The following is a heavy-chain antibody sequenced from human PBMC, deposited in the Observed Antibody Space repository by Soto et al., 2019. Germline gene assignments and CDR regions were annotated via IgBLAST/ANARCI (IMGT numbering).Heavy chain of an antibody. D-gene: IGHD5-12*01. V-gene: IGHV1-69*13. CDR1: GGTFSSYA. J-gene: IGHJ4*02. CDR2: IIPIFGTA. Sequence: GASVKVSCKASGGTFSSYAISWVRQAPGQGLEWMGGIIPIFGTANYAQKFQGRVTITADESTSTAYMELRSLRSDDTAVYYCARPRDGYNKRYFDYWGQGTLVTVSS. CDR3: ARPRDGYNKRYFDY.